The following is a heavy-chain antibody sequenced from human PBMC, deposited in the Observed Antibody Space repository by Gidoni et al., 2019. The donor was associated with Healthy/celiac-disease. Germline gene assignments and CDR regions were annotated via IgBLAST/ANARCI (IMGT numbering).Heavy chain of an antibody. CDR3: ARDLVAVIGHDAFDI. D-gene: IGHD5-12*01. Sequence: QVQLQESGPGLVKPSQTLSLTCTVSGGSISSGSYYWSWIRQPAGKGLEWIGRIYTSGSTNYNPSLKSRVTISVDTSKNQFSLKLSSVTAADTAVYYCARDLVAVIGHDAFDIWGQGTMVTVSS. CDR2: IYTSGST. V-gene: IGHV4-61*02. CDR1: GGSISSGSYY. J-gene: IGHJ3*02.